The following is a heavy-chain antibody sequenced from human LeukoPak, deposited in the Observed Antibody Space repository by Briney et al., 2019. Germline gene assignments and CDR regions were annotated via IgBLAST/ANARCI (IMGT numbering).Heavy chain of an antibody. J-gene: IGHJ4*02. CDR3: AVAPDDFWGGYYWGDYFDY. CDR1: GGSISSSSYY. Sequence: PSETLSLTCTVSGGSISSSSYYWGWIRQPPGKGLEWIGSIYYSGSTYYNPSLKSRVTISVDTSKNQFSLKLSSVTAADTAVYYCAVAPDDFWGGYYWGDYFDYWGQGTLVTVSS. D-gene: IGHD3-3*01. V-gene: IGHV4-39*01. CDR2: IYYSGST.